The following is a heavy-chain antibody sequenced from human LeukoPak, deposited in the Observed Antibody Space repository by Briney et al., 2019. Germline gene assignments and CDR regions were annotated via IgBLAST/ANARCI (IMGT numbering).Heavy chain of an antibody. Sequence: PGGSLRLSCAASGFTFNTYAVHWVRQAPGEGLEWVAAISYDGSDKYYADSVKGRFTISRDNSKDTLYLQMSSLRAEDTAVYYCARAQRAYGDYHTFDYWGQGTLVTVSS. CDR3: ARAQRAYGDYHTFDY. CDR1: GFTFNTYA. D-gene: IGHD4-17*01. V-gene: IGHV3-30-3*01. CDR2: ISYDGSDK. J-gene: IGHJ4*02.